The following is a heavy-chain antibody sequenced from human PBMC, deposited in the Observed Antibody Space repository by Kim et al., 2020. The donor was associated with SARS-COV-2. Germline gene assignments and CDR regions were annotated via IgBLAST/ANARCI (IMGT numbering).Heavy chain of an antibody. Sequence: GGSLRLSCAASGFTFSSYAMHWVRQAPGKGLEWVAVISYDGSNKYYADSVKGRFTISRDNSKNTLYLQMNSLRAEDTAVYYCARDHLPSGIVVVTAPPPDYWGQGTLVTVSS. CDR1: GFTFSSYA. J-gene: IGHJ4*02. D-gene: IGHD2-21*02. CDR2: ISYDGSNK. CDR3: ARDHLPSGIVVVTAPPPDY. V-gene: IGHV3-30-3*01.